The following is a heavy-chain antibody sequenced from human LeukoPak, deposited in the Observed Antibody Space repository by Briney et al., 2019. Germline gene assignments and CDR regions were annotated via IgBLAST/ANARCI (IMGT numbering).Heavy chain of an antibody. D-gene: IGHD5-12*01. V-gene: IGHV1-69*04. CDR2: IIPILGIA. CDR1: GGTFSSYA. Sequence: SVKVSCKASGGTFSSYAISWVRQAPGQGLEWMGRIIPILGIANYAQKFQGRVTITADKSASTAYMELSSLRSEDTAVYYCARATIVATIILDYWGQGTLVTVSS. J-gene: IGHJ4*02. CDR3: ARATIVATIILDY.